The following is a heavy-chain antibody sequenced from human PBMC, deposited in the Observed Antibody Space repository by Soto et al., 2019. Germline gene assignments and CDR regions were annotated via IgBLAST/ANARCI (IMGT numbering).Heavy chain of an antibody. CDR3: AKVRASSWYVGYFDY. Sequence: QVQLVESGGGVVQPGRSLRLSCAASGFTFSSYGMHWVRQAPGKGLEWVAVISYDGSNKYYADSVKGRFTISRDNSKNTLYLQMNSLRAEDTAVYYCAKVRASSWYVGYFDYWGQGTLVTVSS. D-gene: IGHD6-13*01. J-gene: IGHJ4*02. CDR1: GFTFSSYG. CDR2: ISYDGSNK. V-gene: IGHV3-30*18.